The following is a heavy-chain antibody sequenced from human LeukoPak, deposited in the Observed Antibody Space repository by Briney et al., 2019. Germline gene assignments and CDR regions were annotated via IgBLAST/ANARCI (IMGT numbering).Heavy chain of an antibody. D-gene: IGHD1-1*01. Sequence: ASVKVSCKASGYTFTSYDINWVRQATGQWLEWMGWMNPNSGNTGYAQKFQGRVTMTRNTSISTAYMELSSLRSEDTAVYYCARLADGWNEPYYFDYWGQGTLVTVSS. J-gene: IGHJ4*02. V-gene: IGHV1-8*01. CDR1: GYTFTSYD. CDR3: ARLADGWNEPYYFDY. CDR2: MNPNSGNT.